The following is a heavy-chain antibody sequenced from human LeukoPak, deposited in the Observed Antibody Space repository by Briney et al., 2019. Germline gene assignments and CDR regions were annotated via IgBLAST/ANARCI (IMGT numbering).Heavy chain of an antibody. CDR1: GFTFSSYA. J-gene: IGHJ4*02. CDR3: AREGPYSSGQPGLDY. D-gene: IGHD6-19*01. Sequence: GGSLRLSCAASGFTFSSYAMHWVRQAPGKGVEWVAVISYDGSNKYYADSVKGRFTLSRDNSKNTLYLQMNSLRAEDTAVYYCAREGPYSSGQPGLDYWGQGTLVTVSS. CDR2: ISYDGSNK. V-gene: IGHV3-30-3*01.